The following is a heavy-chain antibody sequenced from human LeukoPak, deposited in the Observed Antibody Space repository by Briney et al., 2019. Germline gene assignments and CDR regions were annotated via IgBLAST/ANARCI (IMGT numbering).Heavy chain of an antibody. J-gene: IGHJ6*02. CDR3: ARNYDILTGSYYGMDV. D-gene: IGHD3-9*01. V-gene: IGHV4-31*03. CDR1: GGSISSSSYY. Sequence: SETLSLTCTISGGSISSSSYYWSWIRQHPGKGLEWIGYIYYSGSTYSNPSLKSRVTISVDTSKNQFSLKLSSVTAADTAVYYCARNYDILTGSYYGMDVWGQGTTVTVSS. CDR2: IYYSGST.